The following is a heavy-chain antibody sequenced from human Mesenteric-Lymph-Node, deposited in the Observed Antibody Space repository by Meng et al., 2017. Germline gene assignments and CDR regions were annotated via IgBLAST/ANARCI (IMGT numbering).Heavy chain of an antibody. D-gene: IGHD2/OR15-2a*01. CDR3: ARDTSTSLDY. J-gene: IGHJ4*02. V-gene: IGHV3-72*01. CDR2: ITNTPNRYPT. Sequence: EVQLVESGGGWVQPGGSLRLSRAASGFTLTDHYMDWDRQAPGEGLKWVGRITNTPNRYPTNYAASVKGRVTISRDDSKNSLYLKMNSLKIEDTAVYYCARDTSTSLDYWGQGALVTVSS. CDR1: GFTLTDHY.